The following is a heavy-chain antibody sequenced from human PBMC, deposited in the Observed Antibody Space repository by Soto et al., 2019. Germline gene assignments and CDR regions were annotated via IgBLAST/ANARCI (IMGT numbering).Heavy chain of an antibody. CDR2: INAGNGKT. Sequence: ASVKVSCKASGYTFTSYAMHWVRQAPGQRLEWMGWINAGNGKTKYSQKFQGRVTITRDTSTSTAYMELSSLRSEDTAVYYCATSITGTISVLIDYWGQGTLVTVSS. V-gene: IGHV1-3*01. CDR1: GYTFTSYA. CDR3: ATSITGTISVLIDY. D-gene: IGHD1-7*01. J-gene: IGHJ4*02.